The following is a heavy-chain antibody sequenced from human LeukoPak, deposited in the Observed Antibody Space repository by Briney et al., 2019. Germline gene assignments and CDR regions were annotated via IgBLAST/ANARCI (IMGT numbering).Heavy chain of an antibody. CDR3: ARARRVVRGVTPHDAFDI. D-gene: IGHD3-10*01. CDR2: IWYDGSNK. CDR1: GFTFSSYG. Sequence: GGSLRLSCAASGFTFSSYGMHWVRQAPGKGLEWVAVIWYDGSNKYYADSVKGRFTISRDNSKNTLYLQMNSLRAEDTAVYYCARARRVVRGVTPHDAFDIWGQGTMVTVSS. J-gene: IGHJ3*02. V-gene: IGHV3-33*01.